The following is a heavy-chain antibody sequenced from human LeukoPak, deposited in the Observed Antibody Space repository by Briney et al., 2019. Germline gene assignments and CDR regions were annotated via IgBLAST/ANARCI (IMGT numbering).Heavy chain of an antibody. Sequence: GGSLRLSCAASGFTFSSYGMHWVRQAPGKGLEWVSVIYSGGSTYYAVSVKGRFTISRDNSKNTLYLQMNSLRAEDTAVYYCAREGSYGVNDYWGQGTLVTVSS. CDR3: AREGSYGVNDY. CDR2: IYSGGST. J-gene: IGHJ4*02. CDR1: GFTFSSYG. V-gene: IGHV3-53*01. D-gene: IGHD5-18*01.